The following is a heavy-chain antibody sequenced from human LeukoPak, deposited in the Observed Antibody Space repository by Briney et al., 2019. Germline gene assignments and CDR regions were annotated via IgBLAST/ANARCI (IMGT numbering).Heavy chain of an antibody. V-gene: IGHV3-74*01. D-gene: IGHD6-6*01. J-gene: IGHJ4*02. Sequence: GGSLRLSCAASGFTFSSYWMHWVRQAPGKGLVWVSRINGDGSSISHADSVKGRFTISRDNAKNTLYLQMNSLRAEDTAVYYCARGYSSSYRIDYWGQGTLVTVSS. CDR1: GFTFSSYW. CDR3: ARGYSSSYRIDY. CDR2: INGDGSSI.